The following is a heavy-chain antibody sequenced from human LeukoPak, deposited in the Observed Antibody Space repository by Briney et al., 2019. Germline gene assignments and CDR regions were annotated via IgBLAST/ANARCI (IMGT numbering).Heavy chain of an antibody. CDR1: GYSISSGYY. CDR2: IYHSGST. V-gene: IGHV4-38-2*02. D-gene: IGHD6-19*01. CDR3: ARDQGAVAGSVDY. J-gene: IGHJ4*02. Sequence: SETLSLTCTVSGYSISSGYYWGRIRQPPGKGLEWIGSIYHSGSTYYNPSLKSRVTISVDTSKNQFSLKLSSVTAADTAVYYCARDQGAVAGSVDYWGQGTLVTVSS.